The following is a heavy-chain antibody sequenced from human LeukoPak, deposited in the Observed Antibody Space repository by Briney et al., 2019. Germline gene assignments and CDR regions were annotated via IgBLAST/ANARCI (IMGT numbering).Heavy chain of an antibody. D-gene: IGHD1-26*01. V-gene: IGHV4-39*07. CDR3: ARVARGSYSKPLPFDY. Sequence: SETLSLTCTVSGDSISSSNYYWGWIRQPPGKGLEWIGTIYYNGATQYNPSLRSRVTMSVDTSKNQFSLKLSSVTAADTAVYYCARVARGSYSKPLPFDYWGQGTLVTVSS. CDR1: GDSISSSNYY. J-gene: IGHJ4*02. CDR2: IYYNGAT.